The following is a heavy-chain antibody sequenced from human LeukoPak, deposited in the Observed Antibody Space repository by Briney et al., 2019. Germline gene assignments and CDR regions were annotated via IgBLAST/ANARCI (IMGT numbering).Heavy chain of an antibody. CDR1: GFTFTAYL. J-gene: IGHJ4*02. Sequence: PGGSLRLSCAASGFTFTAYLMSWVRQAPGKGLEWVADIKHDGSEKYYVDSVKGRFTISRDNVKNSLFLQMNSLRAEDTAVYYCAKVGGGYCSSTSCSFDYWGQGTLVTVSS. D-gene: IGHD2-2*01. CDR3: AKVGGGYCSSTSCSFDY. CDR2: IKHDGSEK. V-gene: IGHV3-7*03.